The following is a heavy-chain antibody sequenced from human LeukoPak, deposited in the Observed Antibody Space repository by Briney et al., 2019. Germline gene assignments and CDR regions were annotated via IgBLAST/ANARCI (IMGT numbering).Heavy chain of an antibody. CDR3: ARDGDYYDSSGYYRN. J-gene: IGHJ4*02. D-gene: IGHD3-22*01. V-gene: IGHV1-2*02. CDR2: INPNSGGT. CDR1: GYTFTGYY. Sequence: GASVKVSCKASGYTFTGYYMHWVRQAPGQGLEWMGWINPNSGGTNYAQKFQGRVTMTRDTSTSTAYMELRSLRSDDTAVYYCARDGDYYDSSGYYRNWGQGTLVTVSS.